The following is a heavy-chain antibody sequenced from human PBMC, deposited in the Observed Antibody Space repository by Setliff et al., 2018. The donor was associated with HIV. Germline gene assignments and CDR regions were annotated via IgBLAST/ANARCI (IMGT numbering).Heavy chain of an antibody. CDR2: IYYSGST. J-gene: IGHJ5*02. V-gene: IGHV4-34*01. Sequence: SETLSLTCAVYGGSFSGHYWSWIRQPPGKGLEWIGNIYYSGSTYYNPSLKSRVTISVDTSKNQFSLKLSSVTAADTAVYYCAGSIVVVIAAPLTWGQGTLVTVSS. D-gene: IGHD2-21*01. CDR3: AGSIVVVIAAPLT. CDR1: GGSFSGHY.